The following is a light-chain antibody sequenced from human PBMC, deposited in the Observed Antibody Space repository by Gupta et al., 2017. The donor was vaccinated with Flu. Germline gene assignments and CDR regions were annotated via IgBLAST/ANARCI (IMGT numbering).Light chain of an antibody. CDR1: QSVNKNY. V-gene: IGKV3-20*01. CDR2: GIS. J-gene: IGKJ4*01. Sequence: EIVLTQSPGTLSLSPGERATLSCRASQSVNKNYFAWYQQKPGQAPRLLIYGISMRATGIPDRFSGSGSGTDFILTISRLEPEDFAVYFCQQDGDSPLTFGGGTRVDIK. CDR3: QQDGDSPLT.